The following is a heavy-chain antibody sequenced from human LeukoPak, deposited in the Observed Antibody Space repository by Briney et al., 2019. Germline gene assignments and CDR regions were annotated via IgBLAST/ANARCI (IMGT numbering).Heavy chain of an antibody. D-gene: IGHD5-18*01. CDR3: ARDFGYSYGKNIVDY. Sequence: PGGSLRLSCAASGFTFSTYAMHWVRQAPGKGLEWVAVISYDGSNKYYANSVKGRFTISRDNSKNTLYLQMNSLRAENTGVYYCARDFGYSYGKNIVDYWGQGTLVTVSS. V-gene: IGHV3-30*04. CDR2: ISYDGSNK. CDR1: GFTFSTYA. J-gene: IGHJ4*02.